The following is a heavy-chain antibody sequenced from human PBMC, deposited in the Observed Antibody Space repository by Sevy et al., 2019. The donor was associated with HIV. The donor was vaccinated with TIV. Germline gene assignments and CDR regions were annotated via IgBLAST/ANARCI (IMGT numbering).Heavy chain of an antibody. J-gene: IGHJ4*02. CDR3: VKEGGGEGGDH. V-gene: IGHV3-30*02. CDR1: GFSFSSYG. Sequence: GGSLRLSCAASGFSFSSYGMHWVRQAPGKGLEWMSYIQYDGSNKDYADSVKGRFTISRDNSKNTLYRQMNSLRVGDTAVFYCVKEGGGEGGDHWGQGTLVTVSS. D-gene: IGHD2-21*01. CDR2: IQYDGSNK.